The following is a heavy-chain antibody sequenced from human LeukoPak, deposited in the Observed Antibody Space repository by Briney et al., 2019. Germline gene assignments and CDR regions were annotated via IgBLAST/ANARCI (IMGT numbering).Heavy chain of an antibody. CDR2: IYYSGST. CDR3: ARGGYSGYDFSYYFDY. CDR1: GGSISSYY. D-gene: IGHD5-12*01. Sequence: SETLSLTCTVSGGSISSYYWSWIRQPPGKGLEWFGFIYYSGSTNYNPSLKSRVTISVDTSKNQFSLRLSSVTAADTAVYFCARGGYSGYDFSYYFDYWGQGTLVTVSS. J-gene: IGHJ4*02. V-gene: IGHV4-59*01.